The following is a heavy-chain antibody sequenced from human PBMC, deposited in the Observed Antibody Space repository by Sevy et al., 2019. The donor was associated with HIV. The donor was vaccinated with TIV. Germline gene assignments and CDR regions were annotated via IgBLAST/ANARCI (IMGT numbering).Heavy chain of an antibody. J-gene: IGHJ4*02. Sequence: GGSLRLSCAASGFTFNSYWRSWVRQAPGRGLEGLANIKQDGSETKYVEFVKGRFTISRDNAKNSLYLQMNSLRAEDTAVYYCARAPLVPAAADYWGQGILVTVSS. CDR2: IKQDGSET. V-gene: IGHV3-7*01. CDR1: GFTFNSYW. CDR3: ARAPLVPAAADY. D-gene: IGHD2-2*01.